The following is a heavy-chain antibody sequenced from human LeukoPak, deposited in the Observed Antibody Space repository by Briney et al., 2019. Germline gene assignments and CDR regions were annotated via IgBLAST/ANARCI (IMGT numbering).Heavy chain of an antibody. V-gene: IGHV4-39*01. CDR3: ARQTVAGSSLDY. CDR1: GGSISSSSYY. J-gene: IGHJ4*02. Sequence: SETLSLTCTVSGGSISSSSYYWGWIRQPPGKGLEWIVSIYYSGSTYYNPSLKSRVTISVDTSKNQFSLQLSSVTAADTAVYYCARQTVAGSSLDYWGQGTLVTVSS. CDR2: IYYSGST. D-gene: IGHD6-19*01.